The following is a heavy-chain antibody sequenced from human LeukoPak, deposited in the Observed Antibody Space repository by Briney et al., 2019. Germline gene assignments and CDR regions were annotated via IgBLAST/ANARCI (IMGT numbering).Heavy chain of an antibody. CDR1: GYTFTNYA. V-gene: IGHV1-3*01. CDR3: ARGLWSAHRREYYFDS. J-gene: IGHJ4*02. Sequence: TSVKVSCKASGYTFTNYAVNWLRQAPGQRLEWMGWINAGNGDTKFSQNYQARVTITRDASASTAYMELSSLTSEDTAAYFCARGLWSAHRREYYFDSWGQGTLVAVSS. D-gene: IGHD3-3*01. CDR2: INAGNGDT.